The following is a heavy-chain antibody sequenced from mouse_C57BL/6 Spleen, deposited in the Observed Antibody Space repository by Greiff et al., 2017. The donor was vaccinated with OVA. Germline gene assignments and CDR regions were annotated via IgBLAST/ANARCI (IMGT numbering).Heavy chain of an antibody. V-gene: IGHV3-6*01. J-gene: IGHJ2*01. CDR1: GYSITSGYY. CDR2: ISYDGSN. CDR3: AREESYDGYYLDY. Sequence: EVKLLESGPGLVKPSQSLSLTCSVTGYSITSGYYWNWIRQFPGNKLEWMGYISYDGSNNYNPSLKNRISITRDTSKNQFFLKLNSVTTEDTATYYCAREESYDGYYLDYWGQGTTLTVSS. D-gene: IGHD2-3*01.